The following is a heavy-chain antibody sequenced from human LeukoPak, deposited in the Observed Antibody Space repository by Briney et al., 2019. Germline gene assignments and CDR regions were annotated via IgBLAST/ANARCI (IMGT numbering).Heavy chain of an antibody. J-gene: IGHJ4*02. CDR2: IRYDGSNK. Sequence: GGSLRLSCAASGFTFSSYGMHWVRQTPGKGLEWVAFIRYDGSNKYYADSVKGRFTISRDNSKNTLYLQMNSLRAEDTAVYYCARDYSSSSGLDYWGQGSLVTVSA. D-gene: IGHD6-6*01. CDR3: ARDYSSSSGLDY. CDR1: GFTFSSYG. V-gene: IGHV3-30*02.